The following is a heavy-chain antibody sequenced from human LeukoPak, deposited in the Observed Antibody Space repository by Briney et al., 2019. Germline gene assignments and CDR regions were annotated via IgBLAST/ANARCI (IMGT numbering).Heavy chain of an antibody. V-gene: IGHV3-53*01. Sequence: GGSLRLSCAASGFTVSSNYMSWVSQAPGKGLEWVSVIYSGGSTYYGDSVKGRFTISRDNSKNTLYLQMNSLRAEDTAVYYCARGLKYSTGWYYFDYWGQGTLVTVSS. D-gene: IGHD6-19*01. CDR1: GFTVSSNY. CDR2: IYSGGST. J-gene: IGHJ4*02. CDR3: ARGLKYSTGWYYFDY.